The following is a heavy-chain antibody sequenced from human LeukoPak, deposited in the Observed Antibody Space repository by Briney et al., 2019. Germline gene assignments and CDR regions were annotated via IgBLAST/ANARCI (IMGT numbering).Heavy chain of an antibody. V-gene: IGHV4-34*01. CDR3: ARGLSLAMWPYYYMDV. Sequence: SETLSLTCAVYAGSFSGYYWSWLRQPPGKGLEWIGEINHSGSTNYNPSLKSRVFISVDTSKNQFSLKLSSVTAADTAVYYCARGLSLAMWPYYYMDVRGKGTTVTVSS. CDR2: INHSGST. CDR1: AGSFSGYY. D-gene: IGHD2-21*01. J-gene: IGHJ6*03.